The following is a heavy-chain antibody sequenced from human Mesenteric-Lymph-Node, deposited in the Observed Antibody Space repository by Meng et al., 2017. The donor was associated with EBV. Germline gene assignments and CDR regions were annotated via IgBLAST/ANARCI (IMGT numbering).Heavy chain of an antibody. CDR3: AREGGSGTYYPYDY. V-gene: IGHV6-1*01. CDR2: TYYRSKWYN. CDR1: GDSCSGSSVV. J-gene: IGHJ4*02. D-gene: IGHD3-10*01. Sequence: QVRRRHAGPRLVKPCTDSPTTGAISGDSCSGSSVVWNWFRKSPARGLEWQGRTYYRSKWYNDYALSVKSRMTISPDTSKNQFSLQLNSVTTEDTAVYYCAREGGSGTYYPYDYWGQGTLVTVSS.